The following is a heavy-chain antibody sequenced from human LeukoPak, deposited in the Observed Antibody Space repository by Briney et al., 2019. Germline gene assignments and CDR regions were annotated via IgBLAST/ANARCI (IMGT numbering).Heavy chain of an antibody. Sequence: GGSLRLSCAASGFTFSSYAMSWVRQAPGKGLEWVSAISGSGGSTYYADSVKGRFTISRDNSKNTLYLQMNSLGAEDTAVYYCAKAYPPSGVAGTIFDYWGQGTLVTVSS. CDR1: GFTFSSYA. CDR3: AKAYPPSGVAGTIFDY. D-gene: IGHD6-19*01. J-gene: IGHJ4*02. CDR2: ISGSGGST. V-gene: IGHV3-23*01.